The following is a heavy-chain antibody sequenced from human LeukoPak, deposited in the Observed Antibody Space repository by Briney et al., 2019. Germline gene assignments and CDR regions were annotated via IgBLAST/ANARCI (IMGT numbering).Heavy chain of an antibody. D-gene: IGHD1-26*01. CDR1: GFTFSDSG. Sequence: GTSLRLSCAASGFTFSDSGMHWVRQAPGKGLEWVSVIYSGGSTYYADSVKGRFTISRDNSKNTLYLQMNSLRAEDTAVYYCAREIGGALHYFDYWGQGTLVTVSS. J-gene: IGHJ4*02. V-gene: IGHV3-53*01. CDR3: AREIGGALHYFDY. CDR2: IYSGGST.